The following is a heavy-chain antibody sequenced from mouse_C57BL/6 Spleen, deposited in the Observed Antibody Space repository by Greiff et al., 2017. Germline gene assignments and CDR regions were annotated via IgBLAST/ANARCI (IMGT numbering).Heavy chain of an antibody. CDR1: GYSFTGYY. CDR3: ARSRRKSYDGYYILMKM. V-gene: IGHV1-42*01. Sequence: VQLQQSGPELVKPGASVQISCKASGYSFTGYYMNWVKQSPEKSLEWIGEINPSTGGTTYNQKFKAKAKLTVDNNSSTAYMQLKSLTSEDSAVYYCARSRRKSYDGYYILMKMGDQQNSDTVPS. J-gene: IGHJ4*01. CDR2: INPSTGGT. D-gene: IGHD2-3*01.